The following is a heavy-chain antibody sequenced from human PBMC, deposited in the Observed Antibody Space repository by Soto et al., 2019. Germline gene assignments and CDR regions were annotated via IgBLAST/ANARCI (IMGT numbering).Heavy chain of an antibody. V-gene: IGHV4-39*01. D-gene: IGHD3-22*01. Sequence: SETLSLTCTVSGGSISSSSYYWGWIRQPPGKGLEWIGSIYYSGSTYYNPSLKSRVTISVDTSKNQFSLKLSSVTAADTAVYYCARLGAYYQSLDPWGPGTLVTVS. CDR1: GGSISSSSYY. CDR2: IYYSGST. J-gene: IGHJ5*02. CDR3: ARLGAYYQSLDP.